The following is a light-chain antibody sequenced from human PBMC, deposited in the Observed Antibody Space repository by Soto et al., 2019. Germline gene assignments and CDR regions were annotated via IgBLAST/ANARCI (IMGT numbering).Light chain of an antibody. J-gene: IGKJ2*01. CDR3: QQYNNWPPRT. CDR1: QSISNS. Sequence: EIVMTQSPASLSVSPGKTATLSCRASQSISNSLAWYQQKPGQAPSLLIYGASIRATGIPARFSGSGSGTEFTLTISSLQSEDSALYYCQQYNNWPPRTFGQGTKLEIK. V-gene: IGKV3-15*01. CDR2: GAS.